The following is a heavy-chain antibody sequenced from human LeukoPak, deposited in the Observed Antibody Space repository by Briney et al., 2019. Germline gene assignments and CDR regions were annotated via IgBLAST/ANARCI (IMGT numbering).Heavy chain of an antibody. CDR2: VKQDGSEK. CDR1: GFTFSSYW. J-gene: IGHJ4*02. Sequence: QSGGSLRLSCSASGFTFSSYWVTWVRQAPGKGLEWVANVKQDGSEKNYVDSVKGRFTISRDNSKNTLYLQMNSLRAEDTAVYYCAKESMGSYYPPLPPPTFDYWGQGTLVTVSS. CDR3: AKESMGSYYPPLPPPTFDY. D-gene: IGHD1-26*01. V-gene: IGHV3-7*01.